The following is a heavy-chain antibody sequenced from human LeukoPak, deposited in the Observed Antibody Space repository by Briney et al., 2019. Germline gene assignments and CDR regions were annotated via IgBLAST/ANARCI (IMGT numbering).Heavy chain of an antibody. Sequence: ASVTVSCKASGYTFTSYGISWVRQAPGQGLEWMGWISAYNGNTNYAQKLQGRVTMTTDTSTSTAYMELRSLRSDDTAVYYCARHDYGDYEYDYWGQGTLVTVSS. CDR1: GYTFTSYG. V-gene: IGHV1-18*01. CDR2: ISAYNGNT. D-gene: IGHD4-17*01. CDR3: ARHDYGDYEYDY. J-gene: IGHJ4*02.